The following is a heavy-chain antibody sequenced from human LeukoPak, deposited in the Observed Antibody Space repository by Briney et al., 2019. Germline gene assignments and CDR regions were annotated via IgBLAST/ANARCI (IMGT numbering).Heavy chain of an antibody. Sequence: ASVKVSCKTSGYTFTSYGITWVRQAPGQGLEWMGWISAYNGNTNYAQKLQGRVTMTTDTSTSTAYMDLRSLRSDDTAVYYCARGPGYYYYYYGMDVWGQGTTVTVSS. CDR2: ISAYNGNT. CDR1: GYTFTSYG. J-gene: IGHJ6*02. CDR3: ARGPGYYYYYYGMDV. D-gene: IGHD3-10*01. V-gene: IGHV1-18*04.